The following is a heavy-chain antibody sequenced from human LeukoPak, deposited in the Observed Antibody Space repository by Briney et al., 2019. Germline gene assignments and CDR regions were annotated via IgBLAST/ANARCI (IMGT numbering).Heavy chain of an antibody. Sequence: GGSLRLSCAASGFTFSSFGMHWVRQAPGKGLEWVTVTSYDGNEKYYADSVKGRFTISRDNSKNTVYLQMNSLRAEDTAVYYYARGGTRAATGRMGFWGQGTLVTVSS. J-gene: IGHJ4*02. CDR3: ARGGTRAATGRMGF. CDR2: TSYDGNEK. V-gene: IGHV3-30*03. CDR1: GFTFSSFG. D-gene: IGHD6-25*01.